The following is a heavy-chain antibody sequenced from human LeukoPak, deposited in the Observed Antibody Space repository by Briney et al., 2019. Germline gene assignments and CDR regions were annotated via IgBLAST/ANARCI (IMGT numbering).Heavy chain of an antibody. D-gene: IGHD6-19*01. CDR1: GGSFRCYY. CDR2: INHSGST. J-gene: IGHJ5*02. Sequence: PSETLSLTFAVYGGSFRCYYWSLIRPPPRKGVEWIGGINHSGSTNYNPSLKSRVTISVDTSKNQFSLKLSSVTAADTAVYYCARGLRAVAGKRSWFDPWGQGTLVTVSS. V-gene: IGHV4-34*01. CDR3: ARGLRAVAGKRSWFDP.